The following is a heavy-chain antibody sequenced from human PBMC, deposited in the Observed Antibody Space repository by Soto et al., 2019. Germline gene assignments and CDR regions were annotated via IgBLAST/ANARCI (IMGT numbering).Heavy chain of an antibody. CDR2: IIPIFGTA. J-gene: IGHJ4*02. Sequence: SVKVSCKASGGTFSSYAISWVRQAPGQGLEWMGGIIPIFGTANDAQKFQGRVTITADKSTSTAYMELSSLRSEDTAVYYCARVIAVGATGFDYWGQGTLVTVSS. D-gene: IGHD1-26*01. CDR1: GGTFSSYA. CDR3: ARVIAVGATGFDY. V-gene: IGHV1-69*06.